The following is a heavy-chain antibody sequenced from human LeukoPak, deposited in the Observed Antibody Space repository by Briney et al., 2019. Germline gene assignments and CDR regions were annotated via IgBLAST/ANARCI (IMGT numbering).Heavy chain of an antibody. CDR3: ARDPGSSWSLDY. Sequence: SETLSLTCTVSGGSISDYYWSWIRQPAGKALEWIGRIYSSGSTDYNPSLKSRVTMSVDTSKNQFSLKLSSVTAADTAVYYCARDPGSSWSLDYWGQGTLVTVSS. V-gene: IGHV4-4*07. J-gene: IGHJ4*02. D-gene: IGHD6-13*01. CDR2: IYSSGST. CDR1: GGSISDYY.